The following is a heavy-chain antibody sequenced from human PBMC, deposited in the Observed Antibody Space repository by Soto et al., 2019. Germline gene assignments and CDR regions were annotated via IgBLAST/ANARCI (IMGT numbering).Heavy chain of an antibody. CDR3: ARGVMSRGYCSSTSCYGSYYYYMDV. Sequence: PSETLSLTCTVSGGSISSYYWTWIRQPPGKGLEWIGYIYYSGSTNYNPSLKSRVTISVATSKTQFSLKLSSVTAADTAVYYCARGVMSRGYCSSTSCYGSYYYYMDVWGKGTTVTVSS. D-gene: IGHD2-2*01. CDR2: IYYSGST. V-gene: IGHV4-59*08. J-gene: IGHJ6*03. CDR1: GGSISSYY.